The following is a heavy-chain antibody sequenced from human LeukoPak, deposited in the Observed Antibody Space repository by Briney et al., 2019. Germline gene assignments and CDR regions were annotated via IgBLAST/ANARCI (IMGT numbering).Heavy chain of an antibody. J-gene: IGHJ3*02. CDR2: IYYSGST. Sequence: PSETLSLTCTVSGGSISSSSYYWGWIRQPPGKGLEWIGSIYYSGSTYYNPSLKSRVTISVDTSKNQFSLKLSSVTAADTAVYYCAGLQQQLLGDAFDIWGQGTMVTVSS. CDR1: GGSISSSSYY. V-gene: IGHV4-39*01. CDR3: AGLQQQLLGDAFDI. D-gene: IGHD6-13*01.